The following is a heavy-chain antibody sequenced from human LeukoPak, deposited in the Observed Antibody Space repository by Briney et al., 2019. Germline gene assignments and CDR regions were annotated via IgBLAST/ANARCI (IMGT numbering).Heavy chain of an antibody. Sequence: SVKVSCKASGGTFSSYAISWVRQAPGQGLEWMGGIIPIFGTANYAQKFQGRVTITADESTSTAYMELSSLRSADTAVYYCARDAPGRDILTGYLDYWGQGTLVTVSS. CDR2: IIPIFGTA. V-gene: IGHV1-69*01. CDR1: GGTFSSYA. D-gene: IGHD3-9*01. J-gene: IGHJ4*02. CDR3: ARDAPGRDILTGYLDY.